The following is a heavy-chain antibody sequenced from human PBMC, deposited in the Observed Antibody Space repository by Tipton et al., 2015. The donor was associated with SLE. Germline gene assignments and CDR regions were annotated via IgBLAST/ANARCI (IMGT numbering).Heavy chain of an antibody. V-gene: IGHV4-61*05. CDR3: ARGREQWLEWYFDL. CDR2: IYYSGST. Sequence: LRLSCTVSGGSISSSSYYWGWSRQPPGKGLEWIGYIYYSGSTNYNPSLKSRGTISVDTSKNQFSLKLSSVTAADTVVYYCARGREQWLEWYFDLWGRGTLVTVSS. CDR1: GGSISSSSYY. D-gene: IGHD6-19*01. J-gene: IGHJ2*01.